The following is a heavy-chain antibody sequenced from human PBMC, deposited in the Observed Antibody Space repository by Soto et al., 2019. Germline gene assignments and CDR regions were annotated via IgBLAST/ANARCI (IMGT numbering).Heavy chain of an antibody. V-gene: IGHV1-18*04. J-gene: IGHJ6*02. CDR2: ISAYTGNT. Sequence: QVQLVQSGAEVKKPGASVKLSCKASGYTFTSYGISWVRQAPGQGIEWMGWISAYTGNTNYAQKLQGIVTMTTDTSTSTAYMELRNLISADTAVYYCARHPRYCRSTSCQKGLDVWGQGTTVTVSS. CDR3: ARHPRYCRSTSCQKGLDV. D-gene: IGHD2-2*01. CDR1: GYTFTSYG.